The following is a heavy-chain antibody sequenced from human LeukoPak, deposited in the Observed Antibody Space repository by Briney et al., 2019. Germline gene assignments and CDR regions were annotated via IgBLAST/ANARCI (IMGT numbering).Heavy chain of an antibody. CDR3: ARDRAMVVGSSWYYDY. J-gene: IGHJ4*02. V-gene: IGHV3-33*01. D-gene: IGHD5-18*01. Sequence: RGSLRLSCAASGFTLSDYGMHWVRQAPGKGLEWVSLIWYDGSNKYYADSVKGRFTISRDDSKNTLYLQMNSLRAEDTALYYCARDRAMVVGSSWYYDYWGQGTLVTVSS. CDR2: IWYDGSNK. CDR1: GFTLSDYG.